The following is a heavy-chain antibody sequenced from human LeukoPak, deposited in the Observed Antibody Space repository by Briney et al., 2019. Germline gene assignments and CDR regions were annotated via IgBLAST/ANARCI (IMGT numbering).Heavy chain of an antibody. CDR2: IHTSVST. Sequence: SETLSLTCTVSGGSVSSGSYYWSWIRQPPGKGLEWFGYIHTSVSTNYNPSLKSRVTISVDPSKKQFSLKLSSVDAADTAVYYCASWYYDFWSGYKNFDYWGQGTLVTVSS. J-gene: IGHJ4*02. D-gene: IGHD3-3*01. CDR3: ASWYYDFWSGYKNFDY. V-gene: IGHV4-61*01. CDR1: GGSVSSGSYY.